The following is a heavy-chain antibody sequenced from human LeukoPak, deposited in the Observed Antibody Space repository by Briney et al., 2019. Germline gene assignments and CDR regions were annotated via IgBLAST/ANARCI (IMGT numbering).Heavy chain of an antibody. V-gene: IGHV3-43*02. J-gene: IGHJ4*02. CDR1: GFTFYDYP. CDR3: AKDYY. Sequence: PGGSLRLSCAASGFTFYDYPMHWVRQGPGKGLEWVSFISGDGATTYYADSVKGRFTISRDNIKNSLYLQMHSLRTEDTALYICAKDYYWGQGTLVTVSS. CDR2: ISGDGATT.